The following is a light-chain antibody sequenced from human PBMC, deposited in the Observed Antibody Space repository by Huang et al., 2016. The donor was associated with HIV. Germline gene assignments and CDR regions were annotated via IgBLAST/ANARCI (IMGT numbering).Light chain of an antibody. J-gene: IGKJ4*01. V-gene: IGKV1-5*03. CDR2: KAC. CDR3: QQYNSYSELT. Sequence: DIQMTQSPSTLSASVGDRVTITCRASQSISNWLAWYQQKPGKAPKLLIYKACSLESGVPSRFSGSGSGTEFTLTINSLQPDDFATYYCQQYNSYSELTFGGGTKVEIK. CDR1: QSISNW.